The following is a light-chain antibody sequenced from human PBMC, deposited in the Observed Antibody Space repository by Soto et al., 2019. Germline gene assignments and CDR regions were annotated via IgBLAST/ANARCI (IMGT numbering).Light chain of an antibody. CDR2: GAS. J-gene: IGKJ1*01. V-gene: IGKV3-20*01. CDR1: QSVGKNF. CDR3: HQYADSPRT. Sequence: EIALTQSPGTLSLSPGERATLSCRASQSVGKNFVAWYQQKPGQAPRFLMYGASTRATGIPDRFSGSGSGTDFTLTINRLEPEDFAVYYCHQYADSPRTFGQGTKVEI.